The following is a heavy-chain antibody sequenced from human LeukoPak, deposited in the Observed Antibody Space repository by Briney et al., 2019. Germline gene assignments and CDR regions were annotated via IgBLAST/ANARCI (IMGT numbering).Heavy chain of an antibody. CDR2: IYYSGST. CDR3: ARDLKQQLESYYYYGMDV. Sequence: PSDTLSLTCTVSGGSLSSGSYYWSWLRQPPGKGLEWIGYIYYSGSTNYNPSLKSRVTISVDTSKNQFSLKLSSVTAADTAVYYCARDLKQQLESYYYYGMDVWGQGTTVTVSS. V-gene: IGHV4-61*01. D-gene: IGHD6-13*01. CDR1: GGSLSSGSYY. J-gene: IGHJ6*02.